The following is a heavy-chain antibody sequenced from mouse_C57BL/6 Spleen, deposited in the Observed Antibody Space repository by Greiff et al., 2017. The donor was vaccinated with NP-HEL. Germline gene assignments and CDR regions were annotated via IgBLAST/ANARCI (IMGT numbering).Heavy chain of an antibody. CDR2: INYDGSST. Sequence: EVKLMESEGGLVQPGSSMKLSCTASGFTFSDYYMAWVRQVPEKGLEWVANINYDGSSTYYLDSLKSRFIISRDNAKNILYLQMSSLKSEDTATYYCAIAHPQDYYGSRTGAMDYWGQGTSVTVSS. D-gene: IGHD1-1*01. CDR3: AIAHPQDYYGSRTGAMDY. CDR1: GFTFSDYY. V-gene: IGHV5-16*01. J-gene: IGHJ4*01.